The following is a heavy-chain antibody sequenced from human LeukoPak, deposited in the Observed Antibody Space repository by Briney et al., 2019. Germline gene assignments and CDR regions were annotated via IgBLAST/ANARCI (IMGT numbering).Heavy chain of an antibody. CDR3: ARGGVEYSSSSEADY. CDR1: GYTFTGYY. CDR2: INPNSGGT. V-gene: IGHV1-2*06. Sequence: ASVKVSCKASGYTFTGYYMHWVRQAPGQGLEWMGRINPNSGGTNYAQKFQGRVTMTRDTSISTAYMELSRLRSGDTAVYYCARGGVEYSSSSEADYWGQGTLVTVSS. D-gene: IGHD6-6*01. J-gene: IGHJ4*02.